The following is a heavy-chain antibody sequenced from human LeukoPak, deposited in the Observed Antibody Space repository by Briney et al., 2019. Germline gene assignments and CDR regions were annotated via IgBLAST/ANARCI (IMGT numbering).Heavy chain of an antibody. Sequence: SETLSLTCTFYGGSLSGYYWSWIRQPPGKGLEWIGESNHGGSTNHNPSLKSRVTISVDTSKNQFSLKLSSVTAADTAVYYCAREITIFGDAFDIWGQGTMVTVSS. V-gene: IGHV4-34*01. J-gene: IGHJ3*02. CDR2: SNHGGST. CDR3: AREITIFGDAFDI. CDR1: GGSLSGYY. D-gene: IGHD3-3*01.